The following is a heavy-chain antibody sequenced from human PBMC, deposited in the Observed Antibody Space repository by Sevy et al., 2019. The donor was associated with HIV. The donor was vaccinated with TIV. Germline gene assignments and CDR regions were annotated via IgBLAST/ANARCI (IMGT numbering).Heavy chain of an antibody. CDR3: ARLADFWSGYCFDY. D-gene: IGHD3-3*01. CDR2: MNPNSGNT. CDR1: GYTFTSYD. Sequence: ASVKVSCKASGYTFTSYDINWVRQATGQGLEWMGWMNPNSGNTGYAQKFQGRVTMTRSTSISTAYMELSSLRSEDTAVYYCARLADFWSGYCFDYWGQGTLVTVSS. J-gene: IGHJ4*02. V-gene: IGHV1-8*01.